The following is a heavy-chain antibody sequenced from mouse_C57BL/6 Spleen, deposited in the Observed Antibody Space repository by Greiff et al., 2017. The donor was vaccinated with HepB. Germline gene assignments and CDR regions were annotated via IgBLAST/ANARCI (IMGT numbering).Heavy chain of an antibody. Sequence: VQLQQSGPELVKPGASVKISCKASGYTFTDYYMNWVKQSHGKSLEWIGDINPNNGGTSYNQKFKGKATLTADKSSSTAYMQLSSLTSEDSAVYYCAREGGNYSNYGHYAMDYWGQGTSVTVSS. CDR1: GYTFTDYY. CDR3: AREGGNYSNYGHYAMDY. D-gene: IGHD2-5*01. J-gene: IGHJ4*01. V-gene: IGHV1-26*01. CDR2: INPNNGGT.